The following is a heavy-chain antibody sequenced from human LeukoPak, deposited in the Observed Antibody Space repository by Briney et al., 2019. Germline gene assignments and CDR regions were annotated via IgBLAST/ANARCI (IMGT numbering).Heavy chain of an antibody. V-gene: IGHV1-18*01. CDR3: ARDPEFGSGSYLGGYYFDY. Sequence: ASVKVSCKASGYTFTSYGISWVRQAPGQGLEWMGWISAYNGNTNYAQKLQGRVTMTTDTSTSTAYMELRSLRSDDTAVYYCARDPEFGSGSYLGGYYFDYWGQGTLVTVSS. J-gene: IGHJ4*02. CDR2: ISAYNGNT. D-gene: IGHD3-10*01. CDR1: GYTFTSYG.